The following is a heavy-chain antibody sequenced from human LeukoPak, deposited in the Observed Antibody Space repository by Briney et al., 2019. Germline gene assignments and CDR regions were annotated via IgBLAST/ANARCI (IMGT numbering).Heavy chain of an antibody. Sequence: ASVKVSCKASAYTSPNYGITWVRQAPGRGLEWMGWISTYNGNTQYAQKFQGRVTMTTDTPTKTVYMELRSLRSEDTAVYYCARGPQWRGDYYYMDIWGKGTTVTVSS. D-gene: IGHD6-19*01. CDR2: ISTYNGNT. V-gene: IGHV1-18*01. CDR3: ARGPQWRGDYYYMDI. CDR1: AYTSPNYG. J-gene: IGHJ6*03.